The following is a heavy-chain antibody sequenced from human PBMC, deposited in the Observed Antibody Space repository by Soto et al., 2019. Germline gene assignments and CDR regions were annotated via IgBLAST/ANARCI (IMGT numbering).Heavy chain of an antibody. CDR2: MYHSGST. J-gene: IGHJ4*02. CDR1: GGSISSSSYY. Sequence: PSETLSLTCTVSGGSISSSSYYWGWIRQPPGKGLEWIGTMYHSGSTNYNPSLKSRVTISVDTSKNQFSLKLSSVTAADTAVYYCARGHLAYYDILTGYFDYWGQGTLVTVSS. V-gene: IGHV4-39*07. D-gene: IGHD3-9*01. CDR3: ARGHLAYYDILTGYFDY.